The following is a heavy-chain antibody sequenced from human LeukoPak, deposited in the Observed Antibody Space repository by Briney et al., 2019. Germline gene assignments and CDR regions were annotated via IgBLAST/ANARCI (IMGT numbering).Heavy chain of an antibody. J-gene: IGHJ4*02. Sequence: GGSLRLSCAAYEFTFRNYVIHWVRQAPGKGLEWVAVTSSDLNVKLYADSVKGRFTISRDNSRSTLYLQMNSLRPEDTAIYYCAREGYYGSGSPPSLYFDYWGQGTLVTVSS. V-gene: IGHV3-30-3*01. D-gene: IGHD3-10*01. CDR1: EFTFRNYV. CDR2: TSSDLNVK. CDR3: AREGYYGSGSPPSLYFDY.